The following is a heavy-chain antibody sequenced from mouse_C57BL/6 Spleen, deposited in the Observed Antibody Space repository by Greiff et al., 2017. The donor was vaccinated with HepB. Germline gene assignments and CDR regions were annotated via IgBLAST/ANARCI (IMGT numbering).Heavy chain of an antibody. J-gene: IGHJ4*01. CDR2: IHPNSGST. CDR3: ARTNWERDYAMDY. Sequence: VQLQQPGAELVKPGASVKLSCKASGYTFTSYWMHWVKQRPGQGLEWIGMIHPNSGSTNYNEKFKSKATLTVDKSSSTAYMQLSSLTSEDSAVYYCARTNWERDYAMDYWGQGTSVTVSS. D-gene: IGHD4-1*01. V-gene: IGHV1-64*01. CDR1: GYTFTSYW.